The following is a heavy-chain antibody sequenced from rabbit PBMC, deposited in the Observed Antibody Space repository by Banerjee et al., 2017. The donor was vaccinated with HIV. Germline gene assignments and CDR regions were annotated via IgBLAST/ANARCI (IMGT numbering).Heavy chain of an antibody. CDR3: ARDYIYGDADYAFKL. CDR2: IYTGSSGTP. V-gene: IGHV1S45*01. J-gene: IGHJ4*01. Sequence: QEQLEESGGDLVKPGASLTLTCKASGFSFSSGYDMCWVRQAPGKGLDWIACIYTGSSGTPYYASRAKGRITISKTSSTTVTLEMTSLTAADTATYFCARDYIYGDADYAFKLWGQGTLVTVS. CDR1: GFSFSSGYD. D-gene: IGHD6-1*01.